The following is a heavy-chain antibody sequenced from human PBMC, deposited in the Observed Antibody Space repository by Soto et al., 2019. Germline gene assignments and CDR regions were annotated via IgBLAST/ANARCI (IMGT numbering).Heavy chain of an antibody. J-gene: IGHJ5*02. CDR3: ARGGWCYYDSSGYYPPCNWFDP. D-gene: IGHD3-22*01. CDR1: GGSISSGGYC. Sequence: SETLSLTCTVSGGSISSGGYCWSWIRQHPGKGLEWIGYIYYSGSTYYNPSLKSRVTISVDTSKNQFSLKLSSVTAADTAVYYCARGGWCYYDSSGYYPPCNWFDPWGQGTLVTVSS. V-gene: IGHV4-31*03. CDR2: IYYSGST.